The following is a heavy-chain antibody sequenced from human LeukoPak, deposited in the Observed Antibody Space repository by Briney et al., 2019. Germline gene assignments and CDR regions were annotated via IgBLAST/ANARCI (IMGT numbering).Heavy chain of an antibody. CDR2: MNPNSGNT. CDR3: ATHSNYYYYMDV. D-gene: IGHD5-18*01. CDR1: GYTFTSYD. V-gene: IGHV1-8*01. J-gene: IGHJ6*03. Sequence: ASVKVSCKASGYTFTSYDINWVRQATGQGLEWMGWMNPNSGNTGYAQKFQGRVTMTRNTSISTAYMELSSLRSEDTAVYYCATHSNYYYYMDVWGKGTTVTVAS.